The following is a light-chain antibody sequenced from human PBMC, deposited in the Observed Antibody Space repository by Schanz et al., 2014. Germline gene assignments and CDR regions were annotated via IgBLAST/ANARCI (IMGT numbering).Light chain of an antibody. CDR1: QSVSSY. CDR2: GAS. Sequence: EIVLTQSPDTLSLSPGERATLSCRASQSVSSYLAWYQQKPGQAPRLLIYGASSRATGIPDRFSGSGSGTDFTLTISRLEPEDFAVYYCQQYGSSALTFGGGTKVEIK. J-gene: IGKJ4*01. CDR3: QQYGSSALT. V-gene: IGKV3-20*01.